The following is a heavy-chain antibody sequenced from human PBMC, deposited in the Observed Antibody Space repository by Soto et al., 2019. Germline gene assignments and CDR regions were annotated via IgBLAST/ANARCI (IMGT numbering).Heavy chain of an antibody. CDR1: GGSISSYY. Sequence: SETLSLTCTVSGGSISSYYVGWFRQPPGKGLEWIGYIYYSGSTTYHPSLKSRVTISVDTSKNQFSLNLTSVTAADTAVYYCARLGGYYQAFDQWGQGSLVTVSS. J-gene: IGHJ4*02. V-gene: IGHV4-59*08. CDR3: ARLGGYYQAFDQ. D-gene: IGHD3-22*01. CDR2: IYYSGST.